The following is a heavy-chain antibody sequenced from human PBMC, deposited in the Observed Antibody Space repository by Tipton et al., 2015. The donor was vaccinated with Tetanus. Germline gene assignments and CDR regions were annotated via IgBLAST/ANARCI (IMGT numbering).Heavy chain of an antibody. Sequence: LRLSCTVSGASISSGGYFWNWIRRHPGKGLEWIGYIYYSGSTYYNPSLKSRVAISVDTSKNQFFLKVNSVTAADTAVYYCARDQGGGRVVRLNWFDPWGQGTLVTVSS. V-gene: IGHV4-31*03. D-gene: IGHD6-6*01. CDR2: IYYSGST. J-gene: IGHJ5*02. CDR1: GASISSGGYF. CDR3: ARDQGGGRVVRLNWFDP.